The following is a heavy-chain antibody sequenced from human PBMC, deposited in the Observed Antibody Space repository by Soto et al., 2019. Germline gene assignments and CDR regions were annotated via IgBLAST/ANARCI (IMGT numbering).Heavy chain of an antibody. CDR1: GFTFSSYA. Sequence: GSLRLSCAASGFTFSSYAMSWVRQAPGKGLEWVSAISGSGGSTYYADSVKGRFTISRDNSKNTLYLQMNSLRAEDTAVYYCAKDAPFWSGYYTLYYYYGMDVWGQGTTVTVSS. CDR2: ISGSGGST. CDR3: AKDAPFWSGYYTLYYYYGMDV. D-gene: IGHD3-3*01. J-gene: IGHJ6*02. V-gene: IGHV3-23*01.